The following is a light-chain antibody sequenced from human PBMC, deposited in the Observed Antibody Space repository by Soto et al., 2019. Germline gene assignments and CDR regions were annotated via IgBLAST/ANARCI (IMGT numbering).Light chain of an antibody. CDR3: QQRSNWPIT. CDR2: DAS. Sequence: LVLTQSPATLSLSPGERATLSCRASQSVSSYLAWYQQKPGQAPRLLIYDASNRATGIPAGFSGSGPGTDFTLTISSLEPEDFAIYYCQQRSNWPITFGQGTRLEIK. V-gene: IGKV3-11*01. CDR1: QSVSSY. J-gene: IGKJ5*01.